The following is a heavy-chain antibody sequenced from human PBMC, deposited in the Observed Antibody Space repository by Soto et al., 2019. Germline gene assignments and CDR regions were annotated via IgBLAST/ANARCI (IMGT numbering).Heavy chain of an antibody. D-gene: IGHD6-13*01. Sequence: GGSLRLSCAASGFTFSSYAMSWVRQAPGKGLEWVSAISGSCSSTYYADSVEGRFTISRENPKKTQYLQMNSLRADDTAVYYCAKEVGSSWYGYYFDYWGQGTLVTVSS. J-gene: IGHJ4*02. CDR3: AKEVGSSWYGYYFDY. CDR1: GFTFSSYA. CDR2: ISGSCSST. V-gene: IGHV3-23*01.